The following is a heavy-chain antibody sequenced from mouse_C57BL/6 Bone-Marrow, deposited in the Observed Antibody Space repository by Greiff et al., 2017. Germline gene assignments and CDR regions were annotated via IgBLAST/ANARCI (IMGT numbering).Heavy chain of an antibody. V-gene: IGHV5-17*01. J-gene: IGHJ3*01. CDR3: ASNWDRVAY. CDR2: ISSGSSTI. CDR1: GFTFSDYG. Sequence: EVKLMESGGGLVKPGGSLKLSCAASGFTFSDYGMHWVRQAPEKGLEWVAYISSGSSTIYYADTVKGRFTISRDNAKNTLFLQMTSLRSEDTDMDYCASNWDRVAYWGQGTLVTVAA. D-gene: IGHD4-1*01.